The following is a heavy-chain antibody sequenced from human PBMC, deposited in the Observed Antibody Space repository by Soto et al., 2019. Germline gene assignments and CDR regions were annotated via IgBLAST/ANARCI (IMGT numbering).Heavy chain of an antibody. J-gene: IGHJ4*02. CDR3: ATDPRGPDY. V-gene: IGHV3-23*01. Sequence: VHLLESGGGLVQPGGSLKLSCATSGVGFSNYGMSWVRQAPGKGLEWVSGISAGGDSTYYADPVKGRFTISGDNSKRTLYLQMNSLRAEDTAIYYCATDPRGPDYWGQGTQVTVS. CDR2: ISAGGDST. CDR1: GVGFSNYG.